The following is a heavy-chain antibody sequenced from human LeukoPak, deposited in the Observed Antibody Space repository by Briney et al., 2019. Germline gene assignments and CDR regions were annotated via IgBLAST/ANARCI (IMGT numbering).Heavy chain of an antibody. CDR1: GYSFTSYD. CDR3: VRLAVRGAIGP. V-gene: IGHV1-8*03. J-gene: IGHJ5*02. D-gene: IGHD3-10*01. CDR2: MNPNSGNT. Sequence: ASVKVSCKASGYSFTSYDINWVRQAPGQGLEWMGWMNPNSGNTGYAQNFQGRVTITRDTSISTAYMELSSLRSEDTAVYYCVRLAVRGAIGPWGQGTLVTVSS.